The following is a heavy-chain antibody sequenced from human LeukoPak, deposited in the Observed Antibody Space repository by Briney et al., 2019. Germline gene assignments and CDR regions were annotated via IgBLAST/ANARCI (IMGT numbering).Heavy chain of an antibody. CDR2: IYSGDST. CDR1: GFTVSSNY. Sequence: GGSLRLSCAASGFTVSSNYMRWVRQAPGKGLEWVSIIYSGDSTYYADSVKGRFTISRDNSKNTLYLQMNRLRAEDTAMYYCARSASTYADFDYWGQGTLVTLSS. V-gene: IGHV3-53*01. D-gene: IGHD2-2*01. J-gene: IGHJ4*02. CDR3: ARSASTYADFDY.